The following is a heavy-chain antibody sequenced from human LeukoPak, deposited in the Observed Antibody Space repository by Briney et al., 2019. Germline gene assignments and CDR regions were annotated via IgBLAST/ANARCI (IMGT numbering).Heavy chain of an antibody. D-gene: IGHD3-10*01. Sequence: PSETLSLTCTVSGGSISSYYWSWIRQPPGKGLEWIGYIYYSGSTNYNPSLKSRVTISVDTSKNQFSLKLSSVTAADTAVYYCARESYSGSYYNFTHYFDYWGQGTLVTVSS. CDR2: IYYSGST. J-gene: IGHJ4*02. CDR1: GGSISSYY. V-gene: IGHV4-59*01. CDR3: ARESYSGSYYNFTHYFDY.